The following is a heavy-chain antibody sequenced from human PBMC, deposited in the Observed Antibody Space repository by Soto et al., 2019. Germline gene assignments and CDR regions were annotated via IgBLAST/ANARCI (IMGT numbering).Heavy chain of an antibody. CDR2: MNPNSGNT. D-gene: IGHD6-19*01. CDR1: GYTFTSYD. Sequence: QVQLVQSGAEVKKPGASVKVSCKASGYTFTSYDINWVRQATGQGLEWMGWMNPNSGNTGYAQKFQGRVTMPRNTSTITAYIELSSLRSDDTAVYYCASSSSGWYLYWGQGTLVTVSS. CDR3: ASSSSGWYLY. V-gene: IGHV1-8*01. J-gene: IGHJ4*02.